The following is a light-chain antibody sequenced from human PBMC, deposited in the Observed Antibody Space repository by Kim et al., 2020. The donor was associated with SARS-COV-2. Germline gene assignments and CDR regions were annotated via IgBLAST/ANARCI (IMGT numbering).Light chain of an antibody. V-gene: IGKV3-11*01. CDR1: QSIGIS. CDR3: QQRNNWPPAVS. Sequence: PGEAAILSCRASQSIGISLVWYQHKPGQAPRILIYDAAIRAAGIPDRFSGGGSVTDFTLTIGSLEPEDFAVYYCQQRNNWPPAVSFGGGTKVDIK. J-gene: IGKJ4*01. CDR2: DAA.